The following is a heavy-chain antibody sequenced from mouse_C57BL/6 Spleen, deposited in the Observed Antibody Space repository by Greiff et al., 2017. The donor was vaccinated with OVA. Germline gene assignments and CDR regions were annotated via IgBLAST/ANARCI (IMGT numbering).Heavy chain of an antibody. D-gene: IGHD2-1*01. CDR3: ASSIYYPNYFDD. V-gene: IGHV1-55*01. J-gene: IGHJ2*01. Sequence: QVQLQQPGAELVKPGASVKMSCKASGYTFTSYWITWVKQRPGQGLEWIGDIYPGSGSTNYNEKFKSKATLTVDTSSSTAYMQLSSLTSEDSAVYYRASSIYYPNYFDDWGEGTTLTVSS. CDR1: GYTFTSYW. CDR2: IYPGSGST.